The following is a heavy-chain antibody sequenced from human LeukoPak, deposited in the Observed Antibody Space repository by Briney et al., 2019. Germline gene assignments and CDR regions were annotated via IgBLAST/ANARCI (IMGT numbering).Heavy chain of an antibody. CDR1: GFTFSSYV. D-gene: IGHD3-22*01. CDR3: AKVGTRSGYSPMVDY. Sequence: GGSLRLSCAASGFTFSSYVMNWVRQAPGKGLEWVAVISYDGSNKYYADSVKGRFTISRDNSKNTLYLQMNSLRAEDTAVYYCAKVGTRSGYSPMVDYWGQGTLVTVSS. J-gene: IGHJ4*02. CDR2: ISYDGSNK. V-gene: IGHV3-30*04.